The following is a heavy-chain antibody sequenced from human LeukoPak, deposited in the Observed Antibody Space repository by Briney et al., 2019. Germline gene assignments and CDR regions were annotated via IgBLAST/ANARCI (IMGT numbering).Heavy chain of an antibody. J-gene: IGHJ4*02. Sequence: PSATLSLTCTVSGGSISSYHWSWIRQPAGKGLEWIGRIYTSGSTNYNPSLKSRVTMSIDTSKNQFSLKLSSVTAADTAVYYCARTMVRGVTIVSQFDYWGQGTLVTVSS. D-gene: IGHD3-10*01. CDR1: GGSISSYH. CDR3: ARTMVRGVTIVSQFDY. CDR2: IYTSGST. V-gene: IGHV4-4*07.